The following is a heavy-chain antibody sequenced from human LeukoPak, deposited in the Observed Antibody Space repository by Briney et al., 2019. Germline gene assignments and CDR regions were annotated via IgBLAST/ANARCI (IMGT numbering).Heavy chain of an antibody. V-gene: IGHV1-18*01. CDR2: ISAYNGNT. CDR3: AIFSLIWGSSY. Sequence: ASVKVSCKASGYTFNSYGISWVRQAPGQGLEWMGWISAYNGNTNYAQKLQGRVTMTTDTSTSTAYMELRSLRSDDTAVYYCAIFSLIWGSSYWGQGTLVTVSS. D-gene: IGHD3-16*01. CDR1: GYTFNSYG. J-gene: IGHJ4*02.